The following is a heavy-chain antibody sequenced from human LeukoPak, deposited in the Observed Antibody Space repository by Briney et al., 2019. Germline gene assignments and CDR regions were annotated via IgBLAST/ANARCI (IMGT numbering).Heavy chain of an antibody. CDR1: GFTFSNYY. Sequence: GGSLRLSCAASGFTFSNYYMSWIRQAPGKGLEWVSYISSSGSTIYYADSVKGRFTISRDNSKNTLYLQMNSLRAEDTAVYYCARSTSGWADGVDYWGQGTLSPSPQ. D-gene: IGHD6-19*01. CDR2: ISSSGSTI. CDR3: ARSTSGWADGVDY. V-gene: IGHV3-11*04. J-gene: IGHJ4*02.